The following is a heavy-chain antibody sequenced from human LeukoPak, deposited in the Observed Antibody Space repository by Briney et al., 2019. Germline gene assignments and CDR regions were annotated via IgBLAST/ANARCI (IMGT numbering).Heavy chain of an antibody. CDR3: ARGKYSGSYAFDY. J-gene: IGHJ4*02. V-gene: IGHV4-61*02. D-gene: IGHD1-26*01. CDR2: IYTSGST. CDR1: GGSISSGSYY. Sequence: PSQTLSLTCTVSGGSISSGSYYWSWIRQPAGKGLEWIGRIYTSGSTNYNPSLKSRVTISVDTSKNQFSLKLSSVTAADTAVYYCARGKYSGSYAFDYWGQGTLVTVSS.